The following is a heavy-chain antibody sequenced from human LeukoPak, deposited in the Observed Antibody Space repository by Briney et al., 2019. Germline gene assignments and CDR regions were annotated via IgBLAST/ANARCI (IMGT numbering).Heavy chain of an antibody. V-gene: IGHV5-51*01. J-gene: IGHJ4*02. Sequence: GASLEISCKGSGSSFTSYWIGWVRPMPGKGLEWMGIIYPGDSDTRYSPSFQGQVTISADKSISTAYLQWSSLKASDTVMYYCAVVVPAAADYWGQGTLVTVSS. CDR1: GSSFTSYW. CDR2: IYPGDSDT. D-gene: IGHD2-2*01. CDR3: AVVVPAAADY.